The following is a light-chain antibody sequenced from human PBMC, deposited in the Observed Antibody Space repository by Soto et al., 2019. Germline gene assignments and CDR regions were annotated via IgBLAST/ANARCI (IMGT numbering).Light chain of an antibody. CDR3: QQLNTYPVT. V-gene: IGKV1-9*01. J-gene: IGKJ4*01. CDR1: QGISRY. CDR2: AAS. Sequence: IQVTQSPSSLSASVGDSVTITCRASQGISRYLSWYQQKPGRAPKLLISAASTLQSGVPARFSGSGSGTDFTLSITSLQPEDFATYYCQQLNTYPVTFGGGTKVDIK.